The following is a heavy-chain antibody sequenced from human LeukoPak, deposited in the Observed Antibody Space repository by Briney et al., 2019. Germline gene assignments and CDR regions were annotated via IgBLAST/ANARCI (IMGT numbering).Heavy chain of an antibody. CDR3: ARQLSSTWYSDY. CDR2: IYPGDSDT. V-gene: IGHV5-51*01. J-gene: IGHJ4*02. Sequence: GESLKISCNGSGYXFTSYWIGWVRQMPGKGLECMGIIYPGDSDTRYSPSFQGQVTISADKSTSTAYLQWSSLKASDTAMYYCARQLSSTWYSDYWGQGTLVTVSS. CDR1: GYXFTSYW. D-gene: IGHD6-13*01.